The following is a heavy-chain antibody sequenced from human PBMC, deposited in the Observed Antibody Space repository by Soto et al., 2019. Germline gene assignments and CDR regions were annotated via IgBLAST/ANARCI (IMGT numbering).Heavy chain of an antibody. V-gene: IGHV3-23*01. CDR1: GFTFSSYA. CDR2: ISGSGGST. D-gene: IGHD2-15*01. J-gene: IGHJ4*02. CDR3: AKATDIVVVVAFDY. Sequence: LRLSCAASGFTFSSYAMSWVRQAPGKGLEWVSAISGSGGSTYYADSVKGRFTISRDNSKNTLYLQMNSLRAEDTAVYYCAKATDIVVVVAFDYWGQGTLVTVS.